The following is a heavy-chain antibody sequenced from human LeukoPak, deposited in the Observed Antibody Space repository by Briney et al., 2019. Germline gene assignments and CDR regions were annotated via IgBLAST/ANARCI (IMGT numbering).Heavy chain of an antibody. J-gene: IGHJ4*02. Sequence: GGSLRLSCAASGFTFSSYAMHWVRQAPGKGLEWVAVISYDGSNKYYADSVKGRFTISRDNSKNTLYLQMNSLRSDDTAVYYCASLFPQYSSSSEYFDYWGQGTLVTVSS. D-gene: IGHD6-6*01. CDR1: GFTFSSYA. CDR3: ASLFPQYSSSSEYFDY. V-gene: IGHV3-30-3*01. CDR2: ISYDGSNK.